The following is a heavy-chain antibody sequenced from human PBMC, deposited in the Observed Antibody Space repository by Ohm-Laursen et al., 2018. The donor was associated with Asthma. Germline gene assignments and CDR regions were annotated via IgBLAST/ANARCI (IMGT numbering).Heavy chain of an antibody. CDR3: VRSVGYFDL. J-gene: IGHJ2*01. CDR1: GFNFSPYS. D-gene: IGHD3-3*01. CDR2: ITSSSTT. Sequence: SLRLSCSAVGFNFSPYSMNWVRQSPGKGLEWIAYITSSSTTKHADSVKGRITISRGNAKSSVFLQMNSLRDEDTAVYFCVRSVGYFDLWGRGTLVTVSS. V-gene: IGHV3-48*02.